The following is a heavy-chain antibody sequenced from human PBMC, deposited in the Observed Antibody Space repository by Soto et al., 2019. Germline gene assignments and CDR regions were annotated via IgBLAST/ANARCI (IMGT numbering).Heavy chain of an antibody. J-gene: IGHJ4*02. CDR3: AMSKSNDPYYHFVS. CDR1: GFPFDDYA. CDR2: INWNRDTI. V-gene: IGHV3-9*01. Sequence: GGSLSLSCAASGFPFDDYAMHWVRQAPGKGLEWVSGINWNRDTIGYADSVKGRLTVSRDNAKGSLLLQMSSMRAEATAVYFCAMSKSNDPYYHFVSWCQGT. D-gene: IGHD3-22*01.